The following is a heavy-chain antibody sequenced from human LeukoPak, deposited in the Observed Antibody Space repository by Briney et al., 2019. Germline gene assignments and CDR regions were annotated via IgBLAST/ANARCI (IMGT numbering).Heavy chain of an antibody. CDR3: ARVGSRYWSGANCYDGF. Sequence: PGGSLRLSCAVSGFAFSSLAMHWVHQAPGKGLEWVAFISYDGNNQYYADSVKGRFTISRDNSKNTLYLQMNNLRAEDTAIYYCARVGSRYWSGANCYDGFWGQGTLVSVSS. CDR2: ISYDGNNQ. D-gene: IGHD2-15*01. CDR1: GFAFSSLA. V-gene: IGHV3-30-3*01. J-gene: IGHJ4*02.